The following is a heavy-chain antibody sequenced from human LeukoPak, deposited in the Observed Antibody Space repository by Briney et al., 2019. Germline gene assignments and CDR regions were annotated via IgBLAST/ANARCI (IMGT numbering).Heavy chain of an antibody. CDR1: GGSISSSSYY. V-gene: IGHV4-39*01. CDR3: ARSLLWPTGTFDI. J-gene: IGHJ3*02. D-gene: IGHD2-8*02. CDR2: IYYSGSS. Sequence: KPSVTLSLTCTVSGGSISSSSYYGGWIRQPPGKGLEWIGSIYYSGSSYYNPALKSRVTISVDPPKNQFSLKLRSVTAADTAVYFCARSLLWPTGTFDIWGQGTVVAVSS.